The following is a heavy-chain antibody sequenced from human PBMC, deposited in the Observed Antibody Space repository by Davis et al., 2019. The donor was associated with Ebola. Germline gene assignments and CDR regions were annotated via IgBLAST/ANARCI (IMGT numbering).Heavy chain of an antibody. V-gene: IGHV1-46*01. J-gene: IGHJ4*02. CDR1: AYTFTNFY. CDR3: ATYTMTPLPIDY. CDR2: IHPNDGTT. D-gene: IGHD4-17*01. Sequence: VSVKVSCKASAYTFTNFYMHWVRHAPGQGLEWMGLIHPNDGTTKYPQKFQDRLTITRDTSTSTVYMELSGLRPDDTAMYYCATYTMTPLPIDYWGQGTLVTVSS.